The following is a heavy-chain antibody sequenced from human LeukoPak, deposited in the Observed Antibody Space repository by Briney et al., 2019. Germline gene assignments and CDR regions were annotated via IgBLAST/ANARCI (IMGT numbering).Heavy chain of an antibody. V-gene: IGHV4-30-4*08. J-gene: IGHJ3*02. CDR3: ATTYVERFGGVAFDI. CDR2: IYYSGST. CDR1: GGSFSGYY. Sequence: SETLSLTCAVYGGSFSGYYWSWIRQPPGKGLEWIGYIYYSGSTYYNPSLKSRVTISVDTSKNQFSLKLSSVTAADTAVYYCATTYVERFGGVAFDIWGQGTMVTVSS. D-gene: IGHD5-24*01.